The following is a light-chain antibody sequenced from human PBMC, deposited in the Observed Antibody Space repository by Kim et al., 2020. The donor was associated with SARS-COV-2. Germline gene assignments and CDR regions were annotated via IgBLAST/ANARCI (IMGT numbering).Light chain of an antibody. Sequence: QSVLTQPPSASGTPGQRVTISCSGSSSNIGSNYVYWYQQLPGTAPKLLIYSNNQRPSGVPDRFSGSKSGTSASLAISGLRSEDEADYYCAAWDYSLSGSYVFGTGTKVTVL. CDR3: AAWDYSLSGSYV. CDR2: SNN. CDR1: SSNIGSNY. J-gene: IGLJ1*01. V-gene: IGLV1-47*02.